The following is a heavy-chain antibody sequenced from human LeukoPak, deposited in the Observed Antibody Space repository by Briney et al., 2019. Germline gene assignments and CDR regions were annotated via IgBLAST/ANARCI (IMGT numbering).Heavy chain of an antibody. D-gene: IGHD2-15*01. CDR1: DYTFTIYG. Sequence: ASVKVSCKASDYTFTIYGINWVRQAPGQGLEWMGWISAYNGNTNYAQKLQGRVTMTTDTSTSTAYMELRSLRSDDTAVYYCAREWGWCSGGSCYSSFDYWGQGTLVTVSS. CDR3: AREWGWCSGGSCYSSFDY. J-gene: IGHJ4*02. V-gene: IGHV1-18*01. CDR2: ISAYNGNT.